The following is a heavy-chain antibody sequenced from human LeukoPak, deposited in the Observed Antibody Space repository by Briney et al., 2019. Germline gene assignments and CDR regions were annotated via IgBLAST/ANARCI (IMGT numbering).Heavy chain of an antibody. Sequence: SETLSLTCTVSGGSISTSNSYWGWIRQPPGKGLEWIGSIYYSGNTYYNASLKSRVTISVDTSKNQFSLKLTSVTAADTAVYYCARGMVVVVPAASSFDYWGQGTLVTVSS. V-gene: IGHV4-39*01. CDR3: ARGMVVVVPAASSFDY. J-gene: IGHJ4*02. CDR2: IYYSGNT. CDR1: GGSISTSNSY. D-gene: IGHD2-2*01.